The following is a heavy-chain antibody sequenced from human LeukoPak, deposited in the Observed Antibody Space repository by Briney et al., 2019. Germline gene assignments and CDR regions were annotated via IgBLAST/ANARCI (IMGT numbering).Heavy chain of an antibody. D-gene: IGHD6-19*01. Sequence: GGSLRLSCVASGFTFSSYAMHWVRQAPGKGLEWVAVISYDGSNKYYADSVKGRFTISRDNSKNTLYLQMNSLRAEDTAVYYCARVNIAVAVTDAFDIWGQGTIVTVSS. CDR1: GFTFSSYA. CDR2: ISYDGSNK. V-gene: IGHV3-30-3*01. CDR3: ARVNIAVAVTDAFDI. J-gene: IGHJ3*02.